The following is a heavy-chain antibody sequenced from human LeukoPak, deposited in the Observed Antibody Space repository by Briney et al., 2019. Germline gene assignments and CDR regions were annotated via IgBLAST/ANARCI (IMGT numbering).Heavy chain of an antibody. D-gene: IGHD6-19*01. CDR3: AKEGQYSSGPLGYFQH. Sequence: GGSLRLSCAASGFTVSSNYMSWVRQAPGKGLEWVSVIYSGGSTYYADSVKGRFTISRDNSKNTLYLQMNSLRAEDTAVYYCAKEGQYSSGPLGYFQHWGQGTLVTVSS. CDR2: IYSGGST. V-gene: IGHV3-53*01. CDR1: GFTVSSNY. J-gene: IGHJ1*01.